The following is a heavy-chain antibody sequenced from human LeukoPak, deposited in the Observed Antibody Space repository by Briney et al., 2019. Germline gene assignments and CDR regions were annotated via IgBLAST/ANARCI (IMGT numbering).Heavy chain of an antibody. CDR2: ISAYNGNT. CDR3: ARGTYYYGSGSYYNGIPEPWYWFDP. D-gene: IGHD3-10*01. Sequence: ASVKVSCKASGYTFTSYGISWVRQAPGQGLEWMGWISAYNGNTNYAQKLQGRVTMTTDTSTSTAYMELRSLRSDDTAVYHCARGTYYYGSGSYYNGIPEPWYWFDPWGQGTLVTVSS. CDR1: GYTFTSYG. V-gene: IGHV1-18*01. J-gene: IGHJ5*02.